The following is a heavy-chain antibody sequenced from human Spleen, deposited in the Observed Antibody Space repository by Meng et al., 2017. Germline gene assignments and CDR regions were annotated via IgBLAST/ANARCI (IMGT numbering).Heavy chain of an antibody. V-gene: IGHV1-24*01. CDR1: GYTFTSYP. D-gene: IGHD3-22*01. J-gene: IGHJ4*01. CDR3: ATVMAYYHDSSGYNFDH. CDR2: FDPEDGET. Sequence: ASVKVSCKASGYTFTSYPMNWVRQAPGQGLEWMGGFDPEDGETVYAQKFQGRLTMTEDTSTDTAYMELSSLRSEDTAVYYCATVMAYYHDSSGYNFDHWGQG.